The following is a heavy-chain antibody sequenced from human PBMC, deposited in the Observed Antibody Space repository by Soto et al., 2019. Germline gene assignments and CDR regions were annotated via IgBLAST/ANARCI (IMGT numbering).Heavy chain of an antibody. Sequence: GGSLRLSCAASGFTFSSYAMHWVRQAPGKGLEWVAVISYDGSNKYYADSVKGRFTISRDNSKNTLYLQMNSLRAEDTAVYYCARPAGHCGGDCMGYFDYWGQGTLVTVSS. V-gene: IGHV3-30-3*01. CDR1: GFTFSSYA. CDR3: ARPAGHCGGDCMGYFDY. CDR2: ISYDGSNK. J-gene: IGHJ4*02. D-gene: IGHD2-21*02.